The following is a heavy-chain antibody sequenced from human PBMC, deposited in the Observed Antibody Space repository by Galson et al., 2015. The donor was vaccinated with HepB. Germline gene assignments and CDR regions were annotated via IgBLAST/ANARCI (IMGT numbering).Heavy chain of an antibody. J-gene: IGHJ4*02. V-gene: IGHV3-30*03. CDR1: GFTFSSYG. Sequence: SLRLSCAASGFTFSSYGMHWVRQAPGRGLEWVAFISFDGSNKYYADSVKGRFTISRDNSKNTLFLQMNSLRGDDTAVYYCARGLGTYYFDYWGQGTLVTVSS. D-gene: IGHD7-27*01. CDR3: ARGLGTYYFDY. CDR2: ISFDGSNK.